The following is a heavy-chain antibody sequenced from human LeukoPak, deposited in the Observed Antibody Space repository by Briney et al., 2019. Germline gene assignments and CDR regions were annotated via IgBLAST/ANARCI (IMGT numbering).Heavy chain of an antibody. D-gene: IGHD2-2*01. Sequence: SETLSLTCIVSGGSISTSSFYWDWIRQPPGKGLEWIGSIYYSGSSCYNPSLKSRVTMSVDTSKNQFSLKLSSVTAADTAVYYCATQDVVVPTAAQRPLDYWGQGTLVTVSS. J-gene: IGHJ4*02. CDR3: ATQDVVVPTAAQRPLDY. V-gene: IGHV4-39*01. CDR2: IYYSGSS. CDR1: GGSISTSSFY.